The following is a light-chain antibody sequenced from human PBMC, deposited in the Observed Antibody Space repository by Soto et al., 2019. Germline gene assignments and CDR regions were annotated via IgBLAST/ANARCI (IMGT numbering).Light chain of an antibody. CDR3: QQYGSSPYT. J-gene: IGKJ2*01. Sequence: EIVLPQSPGTLSLSPGEVATLSCRASQSVSSSYLAWYQQKPGQAPRLLIYAASSRATGIADRFSGRGSGTDFTLTISRLEPDDLAVYYCQQYGSSPYTFGQGTKLEIK. CDR2: AAS. V-gene: IGKV3-20*01. CDR1: QSVSSSY.